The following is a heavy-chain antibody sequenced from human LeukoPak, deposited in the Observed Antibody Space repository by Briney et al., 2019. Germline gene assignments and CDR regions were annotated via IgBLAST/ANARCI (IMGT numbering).Heavy chain of an antibody. CDR1: GFTFSSYW. CDR2: IKQDGSEK. Sequence: GGSLRLSCAASGFTFSSYWMSWVRQAPGKGLEWVANIKQDGSEKYYVDSVKGRFTISRDNAKNSLYLQMNSLRAEDTAVYYCASYDFSGYDAFDIWGQGTMVTVSS. D-gene: IGHD3/OR15-3a*01. V-gene: IGHV3-7*01. J-gene: IGHJ3*02. CDR3: ASYDFSGYDAFDI.